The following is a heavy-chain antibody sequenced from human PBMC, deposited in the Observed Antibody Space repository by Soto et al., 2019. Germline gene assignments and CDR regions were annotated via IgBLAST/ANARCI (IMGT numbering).Heavy chain of an antibody. D-gene: IGHD3-10*01. CDR2: IIPIFGTA. CDR3: ARDPPRLGFWESHNWFDP. V-gene: IGHV1-69*01. CDR1: GGTFSSYA. Sequence: QVQLVQSGAEVKKPGSSVKVSCTASGGTFSSYAISWVRQAPGQGLEWMGGIIPIFGTANYAQKFQGRVTITADESTSTAYLELRSLRSEDTAVYYCARDPPRLGFWESHNWFDPWGQGTLVTVSS. J-gene: IGHJ5*02.